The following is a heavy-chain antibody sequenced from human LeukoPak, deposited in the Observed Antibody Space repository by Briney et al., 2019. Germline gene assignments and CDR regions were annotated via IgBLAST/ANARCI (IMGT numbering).Heavy chain of an antibody. J-gene: IGHJ4*02. V-gene: IGHV1-2*02. CDR1: GYTFTGYY. CDR3: ARVGATGTTSPFDY. Sequence: ASVKVSCKASGYTFTGYYMHWVRQAPRQGLEWMGWINPNSGGTNYAQKFQGRVSMTRDTSISTAYMELSRLRSDDTAVYYCARVGATGTTSPFDYWGQGTLVTVSS. D-gene: IGHD1-1*01. CDR2: INPNSGGT.